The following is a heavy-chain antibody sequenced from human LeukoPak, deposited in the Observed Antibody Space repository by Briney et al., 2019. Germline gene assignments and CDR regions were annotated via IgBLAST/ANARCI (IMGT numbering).Heavy chain of an antibody. J-gene: IGHJ4*02. V-gene: IGHV3-23*01. CDR3: ARRGIVVRGFLIGLHEQAYYFDY. CDR1: GFNVTTNN. CDR2: IRESGGGT. D-gene: IGHD3-10*01. Sequence: GGSLRLSCVGSGFNVTTNNMYWVRQAPGRGLEWVSGIRESGGGTYYTDSVKGRFTVSRDNSKNTLYLQMNSLRAEDTAVYYCARRGIVVRGFLIGLHEQAYYFDYWGQGALVTVSS.